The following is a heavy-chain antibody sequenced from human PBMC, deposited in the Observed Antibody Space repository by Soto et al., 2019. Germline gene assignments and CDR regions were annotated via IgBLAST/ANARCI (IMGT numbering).Heavy chain of an antibody. J-gene: IGHJ6*02. V-gene: IGHV4-34*01. D-gene: IGHD3-16*01. CDR3: ARDIMITFGGGPIYGMDV. CDR2: INHSGST. Sequence: SETLSLTCAVYGGSFSGYYWSWIRQPPGKGLEWIGEINHSGSTNYNPSLKSRVTISVDTSKNQFSLKLSSVTAADTAVYYCARDIMITFGGGPIYGMDVWGQGTTVTVSS. CDR1: GGSFSGYY.